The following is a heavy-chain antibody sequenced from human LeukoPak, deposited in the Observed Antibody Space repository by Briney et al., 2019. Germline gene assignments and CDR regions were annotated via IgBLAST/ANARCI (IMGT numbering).Heavy chain of an antibody. CDR1: GGSISSYY. J-gene: IGHJ4*02. CDR2: IYYSGST. CDR3: ARDRRSEDFWSGLDY. D-gene: IGHD3-3*01. V-gene: IGHV4-59*01. Sequence: SETLSLTWTVSGGSISSYYWSWIRQPPGKGLEWIGYIYYSGSTNYNPSLKSRVTISVDTSKNQFSLKLSSVTAADTAVYYCARDRRSEDFWSGLDYWGQGTLVTVSS.